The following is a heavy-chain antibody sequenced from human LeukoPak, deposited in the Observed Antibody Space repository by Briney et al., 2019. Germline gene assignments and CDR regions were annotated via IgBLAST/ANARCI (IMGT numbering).Heavy chain of an antibody. CDR1: GFTLSSYW. CDR3: ARDTGNGWSDSNWFDP. Sequence: GGSLRLSCAASGFTLSSYWMSWVRQAPGKGLEWVANIKQDGSEKYYVDSVKGRFTISRDNAKNSLYLQMNSLRAEDTAVYYCARDTGNGWSDSNWFDPWGQGTLVTVSS. V-gene: IGHV3-7*01. CDR2: IKQDGSEK. D-gene: IGHD2-15*01. J-gene: IGHJ5*02.